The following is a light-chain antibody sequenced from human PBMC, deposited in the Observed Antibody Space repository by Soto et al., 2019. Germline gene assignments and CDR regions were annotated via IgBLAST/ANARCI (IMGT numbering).Light chain of an antibody. J-gene: IGLJ1*01. CDR3: QSYDSTLSARYV. CDR2: EVS. CDR1: SSDVGAYNY. V-gene: IGLV2-8*01. Sequence: QSVLTQPPSASGSPGQSVTISCTGASSDVGAYNYVSWYQQHPGKAPKLMIYEVSKRPSGVPDRFSGPKSGNTASLTVSGLQAEDEGDYYCQSYDSTLSARYVFGTGTKVTVL.